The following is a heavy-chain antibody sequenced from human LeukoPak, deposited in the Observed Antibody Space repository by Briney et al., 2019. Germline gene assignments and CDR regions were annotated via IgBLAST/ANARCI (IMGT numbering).Heavy chain of an antibody. CDR2: MGSSGSTI. J-gene: IGHJ4*02. CDR1: GFTFSDYY. V-gene: IGHV3-11*01. CDR3: ARVRGMDGDYRGRYFDS. Sequence: NPGGSLRLSCAASGFTFSDYYMSWIRQTPGKGLEWVSYMGSSGSTIYYADSVKGRFTISRDDAKQSLYLQMNSLRAEDAAVYYCARVRGMDGDYRGRYFDSWGQGTLVTVSS. D-gene: IGHD4-17*01.